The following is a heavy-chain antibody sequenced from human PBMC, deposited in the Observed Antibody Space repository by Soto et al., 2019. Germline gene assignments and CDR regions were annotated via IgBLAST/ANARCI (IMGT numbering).Heavy chain of an antibody. D-gene: IGHD6-13*01. CDR3: AKVDVSTAGSFDY. Sequence: PGVSLRLSCVASGFTFSRHGLSWVRQAPGKGLEWVSTINPSGDSTFYADSVKGRFTISRDNSKNTVYLQMNSLSVGDTAVYLCAKVDVSTAGSFDYWGQGALVTASS. CDR2: INPSGDST. J-gene: IGHJ4*02. V-gene: IGHV3-23*01. CDR1: GFTFSRHG.